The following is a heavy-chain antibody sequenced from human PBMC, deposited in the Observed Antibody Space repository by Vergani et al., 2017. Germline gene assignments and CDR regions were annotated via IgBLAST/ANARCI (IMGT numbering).Heavy chain of an antibody. V-gene: IGHV3-23*01. CDR3: AKXPGVDYDFWSGYYHFDY. CDR1: GFTFSSYA. D-gene: IGHD3-3*01. CDR2: ISGSGGST. Sequence: EVQLLESGGGLVQPGGSLRLSCAASGFTFSSYAMSWVRQAPGKGLEWVSAISGSGGSTYYADSVKGRFTISRDNSKNTLYLQMNSLRAEDTAVYYCAKXPGVDYDFWSGYYHFDYWGQGTLVTVSS. J-gene: IGHJ4*02.